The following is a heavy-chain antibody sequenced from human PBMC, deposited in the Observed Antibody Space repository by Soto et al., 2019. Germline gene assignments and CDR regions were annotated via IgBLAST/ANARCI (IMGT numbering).Heavy chain of an antibody. CDR1: GGSISSGGYY. CDR2: IYYSGST. CDR3: ASGYSSSFPTTNY. D-gene: IGHD6-6*01. J-gene: IGHJ4*02. V-gene: IGHV4-31*02. Sequence: SETLSLTCTVSGGSISSGGYYWSWIRQHPGKGLEWIGYIYYSGSTYYNPSLKSRVTISVDTSKNQFSLKLSSVTAADTAVYYCASGYSSSFPTTNYWGQGTLVTVSS.